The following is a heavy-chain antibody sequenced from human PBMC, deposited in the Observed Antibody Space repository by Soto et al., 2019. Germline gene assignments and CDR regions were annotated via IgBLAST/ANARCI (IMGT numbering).Heavy chain of an antibody. CDR1: GFTFSDYY. CDR2: ISSSGSTI. Sequence: PGGSLRLSCAASGFTFSDYYMSWIRQAPGKGLEWVSYISSSGSTIYYADSVKGRFTISRDNAKNSLYLQMNSLRAEDTAVYYCARDKSDDILTGYYRGPPDYWGQGTPLTVSS. V-gene: IGHV3-11*01. D-gene: IGHD3-9*01. J-gene: IGHJ4*02. CDR3: ARDKSDDILTGYYRGPPDY.